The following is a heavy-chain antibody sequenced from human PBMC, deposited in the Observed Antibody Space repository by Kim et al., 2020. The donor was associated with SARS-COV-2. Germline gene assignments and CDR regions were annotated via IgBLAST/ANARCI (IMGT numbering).Heavy chain of an antibody. CDR2: FYDSGNT. D-gene: IGHD3-22*01. Sequence: SETLSLTCTVSGGSISSYYWSWIRQPPGKGLEWIGFFYDSGNTNYNPSLKSRVTISVDTSKNQFSLNLNSVTAADTAVYYCATYSGTYYYNWGQGTLVTV. J-gene: IGHJ4*02. CDR1: GGSISSYY. CDR3: ATYSGTYYYN. V-gene: IGHV4-59*13.